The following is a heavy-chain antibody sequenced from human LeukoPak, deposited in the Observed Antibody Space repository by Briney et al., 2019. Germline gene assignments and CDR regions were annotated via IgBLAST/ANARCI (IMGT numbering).Heavy chain of an antibody. CDR3: ARSVGTSNLYYYYGMDV. CDR2: IYYSGST. D-gene: IGHD1-1*01. J-gene: IGHJ6*02. CDR1: GVSISSSSYY. V-gene: IGHV4-39*01. Sequence: SETLSLTCTVSGVSISSSSYYWGWIRQPPGKGLEWIGSIYYSGSTYYNPSLKSRVTISVDTSKNQFSLKLSSVTAADTAVYYCARSVGTSNLYYYYGMDVWGQGTAVTVSS.